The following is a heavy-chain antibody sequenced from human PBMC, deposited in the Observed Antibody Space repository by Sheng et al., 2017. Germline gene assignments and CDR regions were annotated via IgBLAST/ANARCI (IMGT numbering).Heavy chain of an antibody. J-gene: IGHJ3*01. Sequence: QVLLVQSGAEVKKPGASVKVSCKASGYTFTDNHFYWLRQAPGQGLESMGWFDPKNGATRYVQKFQGRIAMTRDTSISTAYMELTSLRSDDTAVYYCARELGIRAFDVWGQGTMVTVSS. CDR2: FDPKNGAT. V-gene: IGHV1-2*02. CDR1: GYTFTDNH. CDR3: ARELGIRAFDV. D-gene: IGHD7-27*01.